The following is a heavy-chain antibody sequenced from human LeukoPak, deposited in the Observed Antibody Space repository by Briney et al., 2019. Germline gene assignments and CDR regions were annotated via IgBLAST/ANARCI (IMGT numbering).Heavy chain of an antibody. CDR2: ISPSGGST. Sequence: GASVKVSCKASGYTFTKYYMHWVRQAPGQVLEWMGMISPSGGSTSYPQKFQGRVTLTRDTPTSTVYMELSSLRSEDTALYFCARDGVAGTYYFDFWGQGTLVTVSS. CDR3: ARDGVAGTYYFDF. J-gene: IGHJ4*02. V-gene: IGHV1-46*01. CDR1: GYTFTKYY. D-gene: IGHD6-19*01.